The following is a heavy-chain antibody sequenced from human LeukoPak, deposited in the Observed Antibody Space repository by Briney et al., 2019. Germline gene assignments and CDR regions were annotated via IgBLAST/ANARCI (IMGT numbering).Heavy chain of an antibody. Sequence: ASVKVSCKASGYTFTGYYMHWVRQAPGQELEWMGWINPNSGGTNYAQKFQGRVTMTRDTSISTAYMELSRLRSDDTAVYYCARNLISSSWYWVGYFDYWGQGTLVTVSS. D-gene: IGHD6-13*01. J-gene: IGHJ4*02. CDR1: GYTFTGYY. CDR2: INPNSGGT. V-gene: IGHV1-2*02. CDR3: ARNLISSSWYWVGYFDY.